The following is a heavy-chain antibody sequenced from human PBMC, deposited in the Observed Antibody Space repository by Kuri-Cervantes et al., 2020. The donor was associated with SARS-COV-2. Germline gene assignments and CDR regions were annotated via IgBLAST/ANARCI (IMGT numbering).Heavy chain of an antibody. Sequence: GESLKISCAASGFTFSDSAMHWVRQAPGKGLEWVAFISYDGSSKDYADSVKGRLTISRDNSKNTLYLQMNSLRAEDTAVYYCARDLVDSSGYSGLGYWGQGTLVTVSS. D-gene: IGHD3-22*01. CDR3: ARDLVDSSGYSGLGY. CDR1: GFTFSDSA. CDR2: ISYDGSSK. V-gene: IGHV3-30*14. J-gene: IGHJ4*02.